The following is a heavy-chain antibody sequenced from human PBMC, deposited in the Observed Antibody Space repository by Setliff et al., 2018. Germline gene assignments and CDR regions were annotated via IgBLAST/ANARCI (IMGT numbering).Heavy chain of an antibody. Sequence: PGESLKISCSASGFTFSRYAMHWVRQAPRKGLESVSAISSTGIPIYYPDSVKARFTISSDDAQNTRYLQMSSLRTDETAVYDCVKDPSVYGADSGSIWGQGTMVTVSS. CDR3: VKDPSVYGADSGSI. V-gene: IGHV3-64D*09. J-gene: IGHJ3*02. CDR1: GFTFSRYA. CDR2: ISSTGIPI. D-gene: IGHD2-21*02.